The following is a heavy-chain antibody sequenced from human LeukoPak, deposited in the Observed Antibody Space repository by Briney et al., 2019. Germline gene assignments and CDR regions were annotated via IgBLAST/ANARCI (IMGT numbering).Heavy chain of an antibody. D-gene: IGHD6-19*01. CDR3: ATAPYSSGWTDYYFDY. CDR1: GFTFSSYA. CDR2: ISGSGGST. J-gene: IGHJ4*02. Sequence: GGSLRLSCAASGFTFSSYAMSWVRQAPGKGLEWVSAISGSGGSTYYADSVKGRFTISRDNSKNTLYLQMNSLRAEDTAVYYCATAPYSSGWTDYYFDYWGQGTLVTVSS. V-gene: IGHV3-23*01.